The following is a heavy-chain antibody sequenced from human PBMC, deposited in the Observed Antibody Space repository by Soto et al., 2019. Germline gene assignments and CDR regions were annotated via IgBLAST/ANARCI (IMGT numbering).Heavy chain of an antibody. J-gene: IGHJ6*01. CDR3: ATGGRYPKSSSYYGMDV. D-gene: IGHD1-20*01. Sequence: QVQLVQSGAEVKKPGSSVKVSCKASGGTFSTYSISWVRQAPGQGLEWMGGSTPIFGTSKYAQNFQGRVTITADESTSPAYMELRSLRSDDTAVYSCATGGRYPKSSSYYGMDVWGQGTRVNVSS. CDR2: STPIFGTS. V-gene: IGHV1-69*01. CDR1: GGTFSTYS.